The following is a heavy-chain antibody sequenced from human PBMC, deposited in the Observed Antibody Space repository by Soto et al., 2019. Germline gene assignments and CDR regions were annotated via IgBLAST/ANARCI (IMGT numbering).Heavy chain of an antibody. V-gene: IGHV3-15*07. J-gene: IGHJ6*02. CDR3: TTDPPPKGYYYYGMDV. Sequence: PGGSLRLSCAASGFTFSNAWMNWVRQAPGKGLEWVGRIKSKTDGGTTDYAAPVKGRFTISRDDSKNTLYLQMNSLKTEDTAVYYCTTDPPPKGYYYYGMDVWGQGTTVTVSS. CDR2: IKSKTDGGTT. CDR1: GFTFSNAW.